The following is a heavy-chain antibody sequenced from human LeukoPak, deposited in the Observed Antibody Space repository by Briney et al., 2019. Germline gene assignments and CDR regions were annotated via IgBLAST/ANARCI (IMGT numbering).Heavy chain of an antibody. CDR3: ARLVCTTIPCYGKFYFDY. CDR2: IDGPSDSI. J-gene: IGHJ4*02. Sequence: GGSLRLSCAASGFTFSRYAMEWVRQAPGKGLEWVASIDGPSDSIYYANSVKGRFTISRDDAKNSVFLQMDSLRAEDTAIYYCARLVCTTIPCYGKFYFDYWGQGTLVPVSP. CDR1: GFTFSRYA. V-gene: IGHV3-21*06. D-gene: IGHD3-16*01.